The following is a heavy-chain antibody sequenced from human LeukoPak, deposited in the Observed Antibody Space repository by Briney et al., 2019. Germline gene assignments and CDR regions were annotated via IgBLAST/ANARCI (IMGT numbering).Heavy chain of an antibody. V-gene: IGHV4-30-2*01. D-gene: IGHD3-10*01. CDR2: IYHSGST. Sequence: SETLSLTCAVSGGSISSGGYYWSWIRQPPGKGLEWIGYIYHSGSTYYNPSLKSRVTISVDRSKNQFSLKLSSVTAADTAVYYCVRERSGSGSYHSPFDYWGQGTLVTVSS. CDR3: VRERSGSGSYHSPFDY. J-gene: IGHJ4*02. CDR1: GGSISSGGYY.